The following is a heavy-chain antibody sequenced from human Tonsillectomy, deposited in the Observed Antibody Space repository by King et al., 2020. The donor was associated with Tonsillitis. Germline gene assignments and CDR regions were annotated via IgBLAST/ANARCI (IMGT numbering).Heavy chain of an antibody. V-gene: IGHV3-43*02. CDR2: IIGDGGST. CDR3: AKDKSLGSGHEYYFDY. Sequence: VQLVESGGGVVQPGGSLRLSCAASGFTFDDYAMHWVRQAPGKGLEWVSLIIGDGGSTYYADSVKGRFTISRDNSKNSLYLQMNSLRTEDTALYYCAKDKSLGSGHEYYFDYWGQGTLVTVSS. CDR1: GFTFDDYA. D-gene: IGHD5-12*01. J-gene: IGHJ4*02.